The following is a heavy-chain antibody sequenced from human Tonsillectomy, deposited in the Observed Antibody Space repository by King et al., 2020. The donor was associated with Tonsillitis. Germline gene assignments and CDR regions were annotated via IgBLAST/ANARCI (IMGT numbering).Heavy chain of an antibody. Sequence: VQLVESGGGLVQPGRSLRLSCAASGFTFSNYALHWVRQAPGKGLEWVAVISYDGSNKYYADSVKGRFTISRDNSKNTLYLQMNSLRAEDTAVYYCARDLTNQTMGTGTPAGYCDYWGQGTLVTGSS. CDR1: GFTFSNYA. J-gene: IGHJ4*02. D-gene: IGHD1-14*01. CDR3: ARDLTNQTMGTGTPAGYCDY. V-gene: IGHV3-30*04. CDR2: ISYDGSNK.